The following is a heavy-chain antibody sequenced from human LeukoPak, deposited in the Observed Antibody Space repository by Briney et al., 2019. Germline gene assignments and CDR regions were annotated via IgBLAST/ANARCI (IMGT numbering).Heavy chain of an antibody. CDR1: GFTFSSYS. CDR2: ISTSGRYM. V-gene: IGHV3-21*01. CDR3: ARDDQQLVPPDS. J-gene: IGHJ4*02. Sequence: KSGGSLRLSCAASGFTFSSYSMNWVRQAPGKGLEWVSSISTSGRYMFYADSVKGRFSISRDKAKLTLYLQMNSLRAEDTAVYYCARDDQQLVPPDSWGQGTLVTVSS. D-gene: IGHD6-13*01.